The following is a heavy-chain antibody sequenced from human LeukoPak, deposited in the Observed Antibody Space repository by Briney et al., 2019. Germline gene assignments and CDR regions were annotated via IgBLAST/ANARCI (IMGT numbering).Heavy chain of an antibody. Sequence: ASVTVSCKASGYTFTGYYMHWVRQAPGQGLEWMGWINPNSGGTNYAQKFQGRVTMTRDTSISTAYMELSRLRSDDTAVYYCARDREITFGFIYYYYGMDVWGQGTTVTVSS. V-gene: IGHV1-2*02. D-gene: IGHD3-16*01. J-gene: IGHJ6*02. CDR3: ARDREITFGFIYYYYGMDV. CDR1: GYTFTGYY. CDR2: INPNSGGT.